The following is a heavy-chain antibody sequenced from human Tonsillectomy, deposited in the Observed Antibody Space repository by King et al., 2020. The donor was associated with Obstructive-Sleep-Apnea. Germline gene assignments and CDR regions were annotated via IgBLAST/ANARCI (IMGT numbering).Heavy chain of an antibody. CDR3: SRGSGYFYYYGMDV. CDR2: IISEDYDGTA. D-gene: IGHD3-10*01. CDR1: GFTFGDYA. Sequence: VQLVESGGGLVQPGRSLRLSCTGSGFTFGDYAISWFRQAPGKGLEWCWFIISEDYDGTAEYAASGKGRLTISRDDSKSIACLQMDSLNTEDTAVYYCSRGSGYFYYYGMDVWGPGTTVTVSS. V-gene: IGHV3-49*03. J-gene: IGHJ6*02.